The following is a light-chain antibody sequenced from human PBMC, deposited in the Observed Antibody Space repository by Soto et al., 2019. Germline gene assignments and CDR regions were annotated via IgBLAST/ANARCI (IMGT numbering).Light chain of an antibody. CDR3: QHYGNSPLT. Sequence: EVVLTQSPGTLSLSPGEGATLSCRAGQSVSSSQLAWYQQKPGQAPRLLVYGASSRATGISERFSGSVSETDFTLSISRLEPEDFAVYYCQHYGNSPLTFGQGTRLEI. V-gene: IGKV3-20*01. CDR2: GAS. CDR1: QSVSSSQ. J-gene: IGKJ5*01.